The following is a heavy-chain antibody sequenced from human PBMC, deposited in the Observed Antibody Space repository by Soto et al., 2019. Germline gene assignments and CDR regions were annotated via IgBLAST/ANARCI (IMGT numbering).Heavy chain of an antibody. Sequence: GGSLRLSCAASGFTVSSDYMSWVRQAPGKGLEWVSVIYSGGSTYYADSVKGRFTISRDNSKNTLYLQMNSLRAEDTAVYYCASVDFWSGYYMGYWGQGTLVTVSS. CDR3: ASVDFWSGYYMGY. J-gene: IGHJ4*02. CDR1: GFTVSSDY. V-gene: IGHV3-53*01. CDR2: IYSGGST. D-gene: IGHD3-3*01.